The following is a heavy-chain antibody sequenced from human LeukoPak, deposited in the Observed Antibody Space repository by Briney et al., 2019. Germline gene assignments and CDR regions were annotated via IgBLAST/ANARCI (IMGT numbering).Heavy chain of an antibody. D-gene: IGHD1-7*01. J-gene: IGHJ4*02. Sequence: PGGSLRLSCAAPGFTFSSYWMSWIRQAPGKGLEWVANIKEDGSDKNYVDSVRGRFTISRDNAKNALYLQMNSLRADDTAVYYCGREVPGGTTSLDCWGQGAVVTVSS. CDR3: GREVPGGTTSLDC. CDR2: IKEDGSDK. V-gene: IGHV3-7*04. CDR1: GFTFSSYW.